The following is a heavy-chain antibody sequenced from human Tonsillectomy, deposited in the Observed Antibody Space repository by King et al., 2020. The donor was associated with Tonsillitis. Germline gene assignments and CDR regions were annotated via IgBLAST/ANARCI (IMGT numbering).Heavy chain of an antibody. CDR2: ISGSSGYI. J-gene: IGHJ3*02. CDR3: ARGMGYGDYEAAFDI. Sequence: VQLVESGGGLVKPGGSLRLSCAASGFTFSSYSMNWVRQAPGKGLEWVSYISGSSGYIYYADSLKGRFTISRDNAKNSLYLQMNSLRAEDTAVNSCARGMGYGDYEAAFDIWGQGTMVTVSS. V-gene: IGHV3-21*01. D-gene: IGHD4-17*01. CDR1: GFTFSSYS.